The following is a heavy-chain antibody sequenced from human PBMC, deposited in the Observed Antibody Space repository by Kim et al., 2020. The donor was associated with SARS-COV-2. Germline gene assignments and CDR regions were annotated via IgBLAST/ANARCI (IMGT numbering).Heavy chain of an antibody. D-gene: IGHD3-10*01. CDR2: INHSGSP. V-gene: IGHV4-34*01. Sequence: SETLSLTCAVYGGSFSGYYWSWIRQPPAKGLEWIGEINHSGSPNDNPSLKSRVTISVDTSKNQFSLKLSSVTAAATAVYYCARSRRSPRDYYYSYYGMDVWGQGTTVTVSS. J-gene: IGHJ6*02. CDR3: ARSRRSPRDYYYSYYGMDV. CDR1: GGSFSGYY.